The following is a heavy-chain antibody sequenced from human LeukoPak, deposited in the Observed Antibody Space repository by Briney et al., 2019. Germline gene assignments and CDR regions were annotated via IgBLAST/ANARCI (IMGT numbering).Heavy chain of an antibody. J-gene: IGHJ4*02. D-gene: IGHD1-7*01. CDR2: ISSSSSYI. V-gene: IGHV3-21*01. CDR1: GFTFSSYS. Sequence: GGSLRLSCAASGFTFSSYSINWVRQAPGKGLEWVSSISSSSSYIYYADSVKGRFTISRDNAKNPLYLQMNSLRAEDTAVYYCARGWNSDYFDYWGQGTLVTVSS. CDR3: ARGWNSDYFDY.